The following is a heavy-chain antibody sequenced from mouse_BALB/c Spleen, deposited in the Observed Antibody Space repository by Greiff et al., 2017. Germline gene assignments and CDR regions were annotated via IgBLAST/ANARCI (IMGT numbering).Heavy chain of an antibody. CDR1: GFSLTDYG. J-gene: IGHJ4*01. D-gene: IGHD2-14*01. V-gene: IGHV2-6-5*01. CDR2: IWGGGST. CDR3: AKRGGYDGDGYAMDY. Sequence: VQGVESGPGLVAPSQSLSITCTVSGFSLTDYGVSWIRQPPGKGLEWLGVIWGGGSTYYNSALKSRLSISKDNSKSQVFLKMNSLQTDDTAMYYCAKRGGYDGDGYAMDYWGQGTSVTVSS.